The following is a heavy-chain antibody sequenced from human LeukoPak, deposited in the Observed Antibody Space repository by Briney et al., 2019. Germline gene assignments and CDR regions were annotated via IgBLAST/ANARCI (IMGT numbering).Heavy chain of an antibody. V-gene: IGHV1-2*04. J-gene: IGHJ3*02. CDR2: INPNSGGT. CDR3: ARDRAPASSGWVFDAFDI. Sequence: ASVKVSCKASGYTLTGYYMHWVRQASGQGLEWMGWINPNSGGTNYAQKFQGWVTMTRDTSISTAYMELSRLRSDDTAVYYCARDRAPASSGWVFDAFDIWGQGTMVTVSS. CDR1: GYTLTGYY. D-gene: IGHD6-19*01.